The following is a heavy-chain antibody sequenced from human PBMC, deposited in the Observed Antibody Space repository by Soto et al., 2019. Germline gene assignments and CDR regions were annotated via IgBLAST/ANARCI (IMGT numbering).Heavy chain of an antibody. V-gene: IGHV1-18*01. J-gene: IGHJ6*02. D-gene: IGHD3-16*02. CDR3: VMVDNFVTPTPQDV. Sequence: VQLLQSGDELKKPGASVKVSCKASGYIFVNYGIAWVRQAPGQGLEWMGWISPYTGNTHSATKIQGRLTMATDTSTSMAYMDRGSLTSDDTAVYYCVMVDNFVTPTPQDVWGQGTTVTVSS. CDR2: ISPYTGNT. CDR1: GYIFVNYG.